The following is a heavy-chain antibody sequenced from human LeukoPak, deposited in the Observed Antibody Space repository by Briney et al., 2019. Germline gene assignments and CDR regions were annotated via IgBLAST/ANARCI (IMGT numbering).Heavy chain of an antibody. D-gene: IGHD6-13*01. J-gene: IGHJ4*02. CDR3: ARGDSSSWYYFDY. Sequence: PGGSLRLSCAASGLTFSAADMNWVRQAPGKGLEWVSSISSSSSYIYYADSVKGRFTISRDNAKNSLYLQMNSLRAEDTAVYYCARGDSSSWYYFDYWGQGTLVTVSS. CDR1: GLTFSAAD. V-gene: IGHV3-21*01. CDR2: ISSSSSYI.